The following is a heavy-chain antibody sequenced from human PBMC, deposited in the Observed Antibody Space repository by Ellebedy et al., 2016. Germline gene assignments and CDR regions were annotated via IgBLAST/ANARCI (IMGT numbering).Heavy chain of an antibody. J-gene: IGHJ4*02. V-gene: IGHV4-59*08. Sequence: SETLSLXXTVSGGSISSYYWSWIRQPPGKGLEWIGYIYYSGSTNYNPSLKSRVTISVDTSKNQFSLKLSSVTAADTAVYYCASGGVVTAITLWGQGTLVTVSS. D-gene: IGHD2-21*02. CDR2: IYYSGST. CDR3: ASGGVVTAITL. CDR1: GGSISSYY.